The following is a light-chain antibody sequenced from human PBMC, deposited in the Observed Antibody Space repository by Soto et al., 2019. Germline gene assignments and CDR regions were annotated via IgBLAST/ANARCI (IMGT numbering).Light chain of an antibody. CDR2: KAS. V-gene: IGKV1-5*03. CDR1: QSISSW. J-gene: IGKJ1*01. Sequence: DIKMTQSPSTLSASVGDRVTITCRASQSISSWLAWYQQKPGKAPKLLIYKASSLESGVPSRFSGSGSGTDFTLTISSLQPEDIATYYCQQCHRYLTFGQGTKVDIK. CDR3: QQCHRYLT.